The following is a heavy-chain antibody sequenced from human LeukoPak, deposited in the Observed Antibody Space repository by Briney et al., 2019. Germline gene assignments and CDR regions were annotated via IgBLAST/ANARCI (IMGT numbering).Heavy chain of an antibody. V-gene: IGHV1-18*01. D-gene: IGHD3-10*01. CDR3: ASFMRTYGSGSYFSDY. Sequence: ASVKVSCKASGYTFTSYGISWVRQAPGQGLEWMGWISAYNGNTNYAQKLQGRVTMTTDTSTSTAYMELRSLRSDDTAVYYCASFMRTYGSGSYFSDYWGQGTLVTVSS. J-gene: IGHJ4*02. CDR1: GYTFTSYG. CDR2: ISAYNGNT.